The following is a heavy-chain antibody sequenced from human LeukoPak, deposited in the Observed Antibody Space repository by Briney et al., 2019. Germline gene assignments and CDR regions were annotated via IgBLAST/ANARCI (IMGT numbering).Heavy chain of an antibody. CDR1: GGSISSGSYY. Sequence: SETLSLTCTVSGGSISSGSYYWSWIRQPAGKGLEWIGYIYYSGSTYYNPSLKSRVTISVDTSKNQFSLKLSSVTAADTAVYYCAREPMRRLGRGYWGQGTLVTVSS. V-gene: IGHV4-30-4*08. D-gene: IGHD1-26*01. CDR3: AREPMRRLGRGY. J-gene: IGHJ4*02. CDR2: IYYSGST.